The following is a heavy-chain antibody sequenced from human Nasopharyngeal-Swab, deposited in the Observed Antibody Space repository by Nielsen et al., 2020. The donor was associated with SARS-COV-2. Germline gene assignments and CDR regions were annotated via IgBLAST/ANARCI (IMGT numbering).Heavy chain of an antibody. CDR2: ISVNGAST. CDR3: AKKLENILRYFDWLLDAFDI. Sequence: GSLRLSCAASGFTFSSYAMTWVRQAPGKGLEWGSSISVNGASTYYAGSVKGRFTISRDNSKNTLYLQMNSLRAEDTAVYYCAKKLENILRYFDWLLDAFDIWGQGTMVTVSS. V-gene: IGHV3-23*01. J-gene: IGHJ3*02. D-gene: IGHD3-9*01. CDR1: GFTFSSYA.